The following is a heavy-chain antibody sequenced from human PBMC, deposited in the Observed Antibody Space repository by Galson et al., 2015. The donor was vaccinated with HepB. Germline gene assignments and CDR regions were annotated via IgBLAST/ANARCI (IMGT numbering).Heavy chain of an antibody. CDR1: GFTFSSYE. Sequence: SLRLSCAASGFTFSSYEMNWVRQAPGKGLEWVSYISSSGSTIYYADSVKGRFTISRDNAKNSLYLQMNSLRAEDTAVYYCASQPGWWYFDLWGRGTLVTVSS. J-gene: IGHJ2*01. CDR2: ISSSGSTI. V-gene: IGHV3-48*03. CDR3: ASQPGWWYFDL. D-gene: IGHD2-2*01.